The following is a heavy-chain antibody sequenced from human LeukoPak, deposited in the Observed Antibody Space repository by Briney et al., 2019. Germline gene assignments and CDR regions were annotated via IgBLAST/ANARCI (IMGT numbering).Heavy chain of an antibody. V-gene: IGHV3-21*01. J-gene: IGHJ4*02. CDR3: ARDPGPRPGGY. CDR1: GFTFSRYS. D-gene: IGHD2-15*01. Sequence: GGSLRLSCAASGFTFSRYSMNWVRQAPGKGLEWVSSISSSSSYIYYADSVKGRFTISRDNAKNSMYLQMNSLRAEDTAAYYCARDPGPRPGGYWGQGTLVTVSS. CDR2: ISSSSSYI.